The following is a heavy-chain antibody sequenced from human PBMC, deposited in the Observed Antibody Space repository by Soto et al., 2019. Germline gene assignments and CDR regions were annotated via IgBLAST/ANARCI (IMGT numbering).Heavy chain of an antibody. J-gene: IGHJ6*02. CDR2: ISTYNGDT. D-gene: IGHD2-15*01. CDR1: GYTFSTSG. V-gene: IGHV1-18*01. Sequence: QVQLVQSGAEVRKPGASVKVSCKASGYTFSTSGMSWLRQAPGQGLEWMGWISTYNGDTNDAPKFQDRVTVTSDASTSTVYMELRRLRSDDTAVYYCARAGAAPYYYYGMDVWGQGTRVTVSS. CDR3: ARAGAAPYYYYGMDV.